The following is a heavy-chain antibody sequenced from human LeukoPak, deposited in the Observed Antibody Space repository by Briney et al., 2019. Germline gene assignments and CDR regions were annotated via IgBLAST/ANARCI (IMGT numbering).Heavy chain of an antibody. J-gene: IGHJ4*02. V-gene: IGHV1-24*01. D-gene: IGHD2-15*01. CDR3: ATFETSGGYCSGGSCYIY. Sequence: VASVKVSCKVSGYTLTELSMHWVRQAPGKGHEWMGGFDPEDGETIYAQKFQGRVTMTEDTSTDTAYMELSSLRSEDTAVYYCATFETSGGYCSGGSCYIYWGQGTLVTVSS. CDR2: FDPEDGET. CDR1: GYTLTELS.